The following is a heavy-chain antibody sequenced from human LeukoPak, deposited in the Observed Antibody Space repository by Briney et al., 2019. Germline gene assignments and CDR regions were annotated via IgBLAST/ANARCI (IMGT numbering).Heavy chain of an antibody. J-gene: IGHJ3*01. CDR3: ARDWFDGDYDRFDY. D-gene: IGHD4-17*01. CDR1: GFTFSSYW. CDR2: INQDGSQK. Sequence: GGSLRLSCAVSGFTFSSYWMSWFRQAPGKGLEWVANINQDGSQKFSVDSVKGRFTISRDNAKNSLSLQMNSLRVEDTAVYYCARDWFDGDYDRFDYWGQGTMVTVSS. V-gene: IGHV3-7*03.